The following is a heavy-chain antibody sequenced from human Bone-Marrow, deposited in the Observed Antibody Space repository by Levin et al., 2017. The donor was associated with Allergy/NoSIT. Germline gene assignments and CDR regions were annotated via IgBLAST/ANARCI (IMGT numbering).Heavy chain of an antibody. CDR1: GFSFTNYG. CDR3: AKARKITVAGDFEY. J-gene: IGHJ4*02. Sequence: LTGGSLRLSCVGSGFSFTNYGMTWLRQAPGKGLEWVSSISGSGSTTYHADSVKGRFTISRDNSKNTLYLQMNNLSAEDTAFYYCAKARKITVAGDFEYWGQGAVVTVSS. CDR2: ISGSGSTT. V-gene: IGHV3-23*01. D-gene: IGHD6-19*01.